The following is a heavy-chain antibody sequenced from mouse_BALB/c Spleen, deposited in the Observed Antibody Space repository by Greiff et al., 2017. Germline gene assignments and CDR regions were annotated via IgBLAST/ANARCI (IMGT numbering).Heavy chain of an antibody. Sequence: QVQLQQSGAELAKPGASVKMSCKASGYTFTSYWMHWVKQRPGQGLEWIGYINPSTGYTEYNQKFKDKATLTADKSSSTAYMQLSSLTSEDSAVYYCARGNWDVRGWDYWGQGTTLTVSS. CDR2: INPSTGYT. D-gene: IGHD4-1*01. CDR3: ARGNWDVRGWDY. V-gene: IGHV1-7*01. CDR1: GYTFTSYW. J-gene: IGHJ2*01.